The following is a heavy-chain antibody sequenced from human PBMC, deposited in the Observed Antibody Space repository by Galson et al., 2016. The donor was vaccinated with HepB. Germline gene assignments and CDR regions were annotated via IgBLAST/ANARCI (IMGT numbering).Heavy chain of an antibody. CDR3: ARARDNTREYHSLDV. D-gene: IGHD6-6*01. CDR2: IYSGGGS. Sequence: SLRLSCAASGFSVTTTYMNWVRRAPGKGLEWVSIIYSGGGSFYADSVKGRFTVSRDDSHVYLQMNSLRAEDTAIYYCARARDNTREYHSLDVWGQGTTVTAAS. V-gene: IGHV3-53*01. J-gene: IGHJ6*02. CDR1: GFSVTTTY.